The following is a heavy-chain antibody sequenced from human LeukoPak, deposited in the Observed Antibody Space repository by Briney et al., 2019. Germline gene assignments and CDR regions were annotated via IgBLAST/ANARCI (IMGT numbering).Heavy chain of an antibody. J-gene: IGHJ4*02. CDR3: AWGVWSGYYTANFDY. D-gene: IGHD3-3*01. Sequence: GGSLRLSCAASGFTFSSYAMSWVRQAPGKGLEWVSAISGSGGSTYYADSVKGRFTISRDNSKNTLYLQMNSLRAEDTAVYYCAWGVWSGYYTANFDYWGQGTLVTVSS. CDR1: GFTFSSYA. V-gene: IGHV3-23*01. CDR2: ISGSGGST.